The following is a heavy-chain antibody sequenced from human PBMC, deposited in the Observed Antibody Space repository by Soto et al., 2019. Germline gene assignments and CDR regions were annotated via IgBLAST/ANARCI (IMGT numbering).Heavy chain of an antibody. D-gene: IGHD5-18*01. CDR2: VSGSGGDT. Sequence: EVQLLESGGDLVQPGGSLRLSCATSGFPFGTFALSWVRQAPGKGLEWVSAVSGSGGDTDYADSVKGRFTISRDNSKNILYLQKNRLRAEDTAVYYCAGPGYSTQDYWGQGTLVTVSS. CDR1: GFPFGTFA. J-gene: IGHJ4*02. CDR3: AGPGYSTQDY. V-gene: IGHV3-23*01.